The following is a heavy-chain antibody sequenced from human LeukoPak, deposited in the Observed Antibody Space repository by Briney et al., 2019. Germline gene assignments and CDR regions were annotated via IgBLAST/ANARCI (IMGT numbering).Heavy chain of an antibody. J-gene: IGHJ4*02. CDR1: GGSLSSSSYY. Sequence: SETLSLTCTVSGGSLSSSSYYWGWLRQPPGTGLEWIGSVYYSGSTYYNPPLKSRVTISVDTSKNQFSLKLTSVTAADTAVFYCAARGSMVRGVIVWGQGTLVTVSS. V-gene: IGHV4-39*01. D-gene: IGHD3-10*01. CDR3: AARGSMVRGVIV. CDR2: VYYSGST.